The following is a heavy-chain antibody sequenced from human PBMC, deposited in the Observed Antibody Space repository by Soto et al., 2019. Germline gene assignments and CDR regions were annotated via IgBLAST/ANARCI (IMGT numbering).Heavy chain of an antibody. CDR2: TYYRSKWYN. CDR3: ARXPRVGAGRRYYYYGMDV. CDR1: GDSVSSNSAA. J-gene: IGHJ6*01. D-gene: IGHD1-26*01. Sequence: PALSLTCAISGDSVSSNSAAWNWIRQSPSRALEWLGGTYYRSKWYNDYAVSVKSRITINPDTSKNQFSLQLNSVTPEDTAVYYCARXPRVGAGRRYYYYGMDVWGQGTTVTVSS. V-gene: IGHV6-1*01.